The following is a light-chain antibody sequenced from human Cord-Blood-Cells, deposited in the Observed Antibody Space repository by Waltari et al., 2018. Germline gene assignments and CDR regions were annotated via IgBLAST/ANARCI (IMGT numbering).Light chain of an antibody. V-gene: IGKV3-15*01. J-gene: IGKJ4*01. Sequence: EIVMTQSPATLSVSPGERATLSCRASQSVSSNLAWYQQKPGQAPRLLVSGASTRATGIPARCSGSGSGTEFTLTISSLQSEDFAVYYCQQYNNWPPTFGGGTKVEIK. CDR2: GAS. CDR1: QSVSSN. CDR3: QQYNNWPPT.